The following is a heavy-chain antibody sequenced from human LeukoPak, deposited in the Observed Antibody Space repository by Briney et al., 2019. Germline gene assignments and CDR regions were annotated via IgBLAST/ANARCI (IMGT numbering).Heavy chain of an antibody. Sequence: WASVKVSCRTSGYSFTSYYIHWVRQAPGQGLEWMGIINPSGGSTTYAQKFQGRLTMASDTSTSTVYMELSSLRSEDTAMYYCARSSAYYNEADIWGQGTMVTVSS. D-gene: IGHD1-26*01. CDR1: GYSFTSYY. V-gene: IGHV1-46*01. CDR2: INPSGGST. CDR3: ARSSAYYNEADI. J-gene: IGHJ3*02.